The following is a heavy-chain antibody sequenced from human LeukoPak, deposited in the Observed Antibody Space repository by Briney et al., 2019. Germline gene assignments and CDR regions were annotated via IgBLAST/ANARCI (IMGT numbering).Heavy chain of an antibody. CDR1: GFTFSSYS. CDR2: ISSSSSYI. CDR3: ARTGDYSNYALSS. V-gene: IGHV3-21*01. Sequence: GGSLRLSCAASGFTFSSYSMNWVRQAPGKGLEWVSSISSSSSYIYYADSVKGRFTISRDNAKNSLYLQMNSLRAEDTAVYYCARTGDYSNYALSSWGQGTLVTVSS. J-gene: IGHJ5*02. D-gene: IGHD4-11*01.